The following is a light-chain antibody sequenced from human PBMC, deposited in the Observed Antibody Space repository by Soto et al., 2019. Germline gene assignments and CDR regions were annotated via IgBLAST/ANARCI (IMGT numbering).Light chain of an antibody. Sequence: IVMTQSPATLSVSPGERATLSCRASQSVSSNLAWYQQKPGQAPRLLIYGASTRATGIPARFSGSGSETEVTLTISSLQSEDFAVYYCQQYNNGPPQTFGGGTKVDIK. CDR2: GAS. CDR1: QSVSSN. CDR3: QQYNNGPPQT. J-gene: IGKJ4*01. V-gene: IGKV3-15*01.